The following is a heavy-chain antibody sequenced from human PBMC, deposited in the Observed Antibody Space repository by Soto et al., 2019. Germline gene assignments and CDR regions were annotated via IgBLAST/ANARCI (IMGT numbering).Heavy chain of an antibody. D-gene: IGHD1-26*01. V-gene: IGHV3-15*01. CDR2: IKGSHAGGTT. J-gene: IGHJ4*02. CDR1: GFTFTKAY. Sequence: EVQLVESGGGLVELGGSIRLSCVASGFTFTKAYMTWVRQAPGKGLEWVGRIKGSHAGGTTDYATSVKGRFTISRDDSKNTLYLQMNSLKTVDTSVYYCATEGGYPGSNFYGAYWGQGTLVTVSS. CDR3: ATEGGYPGSNFYGAY.